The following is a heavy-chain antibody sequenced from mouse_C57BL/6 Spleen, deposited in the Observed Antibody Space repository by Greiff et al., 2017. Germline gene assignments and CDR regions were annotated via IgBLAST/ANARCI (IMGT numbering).Heavy chain of an antibody. D-gene: IGHD2-5*01. CDR3: ARGGGAYYSNYYWYVEV. CDR1: GYTFTSYG. Sequence: VQLQQSGAELARPGASVKLSCKASGYTFTSYGISWVKQRTGQGLEWIGEIYPRSGNTYYNEKFKGKATLTADKSSSTAYMELRSLTSEDSAVYVCARGGGAYYSNYYWYVEVGGRGTRVTVSS. J-gene: IGHJ1*03. CDR2: IYPRSGNT. V-gene: IGHV1-81*01.